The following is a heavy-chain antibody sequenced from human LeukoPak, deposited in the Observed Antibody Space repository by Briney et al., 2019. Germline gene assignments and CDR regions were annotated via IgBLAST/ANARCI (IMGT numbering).Heavy chain of an antibody. CDR2: IIPIFGTA. CDR1: GGTFSSYA. D-gene: IGHD3-16*02. CDR3: ATDYDYVWGSYRYTRY. V-gene: IGHV1-69*13. Sequence: GASVKVSCKASGGTFSSYAISWVRQAPGQGLEWMGGIIPIFGTANYAQKFQGRVTIIADESTSTAYMELSSLRSEDTAVYYCATDYDYVWGSYRYTRYWGQGTLVTVSS. J-gene: IGHJ4*02.